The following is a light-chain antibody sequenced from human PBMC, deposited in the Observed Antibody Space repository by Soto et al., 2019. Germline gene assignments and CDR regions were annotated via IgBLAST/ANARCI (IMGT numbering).Light chain of an antibody. V-gene: IGKV1-12*01. CDR3: QQSSTFPVT. Sequence: DIQMTQSPSSVSASVGDRVTITCRASQDVSSWLAWYQQRPGKAHKLLIYAASTLQSGVPSRFSGSRSGTHFTLTISSLQTEDFSTDCCQQSSTFPVTFGQGTRLEIK. CDR1: QDVSSW. CDR2: AAS. J-gene: IGKJ5*01.